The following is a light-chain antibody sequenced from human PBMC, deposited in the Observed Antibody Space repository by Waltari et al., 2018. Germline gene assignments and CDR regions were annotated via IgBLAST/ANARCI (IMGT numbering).Light chain of an antibody. CDR2: GNS. Sequence: QSVLTQPPSVSGAPGQRVTISCPGSSSNIGADNDVPWYQHLPGTAPKLLIYGNSDRPSGVPDRFSGSKSGTSASLAITGLQAEDEADYYCQSFDSSLSGGVVFGGGTKLTVL. V-gene: IGLV1-40*01. CDR3: QSFDSSLSGGVV. CDR1: SSNIGADND. J-gene: IGLJ2*01.